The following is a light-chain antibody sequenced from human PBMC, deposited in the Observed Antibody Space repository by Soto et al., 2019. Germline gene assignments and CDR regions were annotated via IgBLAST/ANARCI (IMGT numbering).Light chain of an antibody. CDR1: QTISSW. CDR3: QQYNNYTRT. V-gene: IGKV1-5*01. Sequence: DIQMTQAPSTLCVSLGDMVTITGRASQTISSWLAWYKQKPGKAPKFLIYDASTLESGVPSRFSGSGSGTEFTITISSLQPDDFATYYCQQYNNYTRTFGQGTKVDIK. J-gene: IGKJ1*01. CDR2: DAS.